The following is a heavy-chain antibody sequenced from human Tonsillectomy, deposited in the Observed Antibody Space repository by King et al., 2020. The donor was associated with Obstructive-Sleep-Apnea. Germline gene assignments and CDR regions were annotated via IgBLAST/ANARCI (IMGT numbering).Heavy chain of an antibody. D-gene: IGHD3-22*01. V-gene: IGHV3-21*01. J-gene: IGHJ5*02. CDR3: ARDPKYYDSSGTSGFDP. Sequence: VQLVQSGGGLVKPGGSLRLSCAASGFTFSSYSMNWVRQAPGKGLEWVSSISSSSSYIYYADSVKGRFTISRDNAKNSLYLQMNSLRAEDTAVYYCARDPKYYDSSGTSGFDPWGQGTLVTVSS. CDR1: GFTFSSYS. CDR2: ISSSSSYI.